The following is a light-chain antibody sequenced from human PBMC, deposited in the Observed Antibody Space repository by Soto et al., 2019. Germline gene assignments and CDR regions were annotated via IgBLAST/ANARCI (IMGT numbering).Light chain of an antibody. V-gene: IGLV2-14*01. J-gene: IGLJ1*01. CDR3: SSYTSSSTYV. Sequence: QSVLTQPASVFGSPGQSIAISCTGTSSDVGGYNYVSWYQQHPGKAPKLMVYDVSNRPSGVSNRFSGSKSGNTASLTISGLQAEDEADYYCSSYTSSSTYVFVTGTKVTV. CDR1: SSDVGGYNY. CDR2: DVS.